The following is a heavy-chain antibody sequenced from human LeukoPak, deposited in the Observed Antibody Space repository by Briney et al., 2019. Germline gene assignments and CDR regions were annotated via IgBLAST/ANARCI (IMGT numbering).Heavy chain of an antibody. CDR1: GYTFTTYG. CDR3: ARSRRGSGWYWFDP. V-gene: IGHV1-18*01. D-gene: IGHD6-19*01. CDR2: ISAYNGNT. Sequence: ASVKVSCKASGYTFTTYGISWVRQAPGQGLEWMGWISAYNGNTNYGQKLQGRLTMTTDTSTGTAYMELRSLRSDDTAVYYCARSRRGSGWYWFDPWGQGTLVTVSS. J-gene: IGHJ5*02.